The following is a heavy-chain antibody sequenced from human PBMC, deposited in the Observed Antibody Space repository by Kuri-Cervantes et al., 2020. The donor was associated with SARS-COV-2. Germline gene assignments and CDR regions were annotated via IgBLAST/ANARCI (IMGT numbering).Heavy chain of an antibody. CDR3: ARIRGSGYFWFDP. J-gene: IGHJ5*02. V-gene: IGHV2-70*16. CDR1: GGSFSGYY. CDR2: IDWDDDK. Sequence: QTLSLTCAVYGGSFSGYYWSWIRQPPGKALEWLARIDWDDDKFYSSSLKTRLTISKDTSKNQVVLTMTNMDPVDTATYYCARIRGSGYFWFDPWGQGTLVTVSS. D-gene: IGHD3-22*01.